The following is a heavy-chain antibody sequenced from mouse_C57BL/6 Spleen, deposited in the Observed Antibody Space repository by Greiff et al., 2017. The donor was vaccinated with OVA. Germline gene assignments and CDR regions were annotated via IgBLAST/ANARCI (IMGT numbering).Heavy chain of an antibody. J-gene: IGHJ4*01. Sequence: VQLQQSGPGLVQPSQSLSITCTVSGFSLTSYGVHWVRQSPGKGLEWLGVIWSGGSTDYHAAFISRLSISKDNSKSQVFFKMNSLQADDTAIYYCARSYSNYSYYYAMDYWGQGTSVTVSS. D-gene: IGHD2-5*01. CDR2: IWSGGST. CDR3: ARSYSNYSYYYAMDY. V-gene: IGHV2-2*01. CDR1: GFSLTSYG.